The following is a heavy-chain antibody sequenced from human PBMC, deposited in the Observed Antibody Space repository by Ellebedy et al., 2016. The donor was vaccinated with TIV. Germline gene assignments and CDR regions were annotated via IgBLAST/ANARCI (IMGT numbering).Heavy chain of an antibody. CDR3: AREGSGWEYYFDY. Sequence: GESLKISCAASGFSFSSYWLHWVRQAPGKGLMWVSSIKSDGSYTSHADSVKGRFTISRDNAMNTLYLQMNSLRAEDTAVYYCAREGSGWEYYFDYWGQGTLVTVSS. V-gene: IGHV3-74*01. D-gene: IGHD6-19*01. CDR1: GFSFSSYW. J-gene: IGHJ4*02. CDR2: IKSDGSYT.